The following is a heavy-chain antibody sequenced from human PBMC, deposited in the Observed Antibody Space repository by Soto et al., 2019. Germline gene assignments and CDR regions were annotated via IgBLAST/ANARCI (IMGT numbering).Heavy chain of an antibody. CDR2: IYPGDSET. J-gene: IGHJ6*02. V-gene: IGHV5-51*01. Sequence: GGSLKISCKGSGFSFHTYWIAWVRQMPGKGLEWMGIIYPGDSETRYSPAFQGQVTMSADKSITTAYLQWSSLKASDTAMYYCVRQGMDVWGQGTTVTVS. CDR1: GFSFHTYW. CDR3: VRQGMDV.